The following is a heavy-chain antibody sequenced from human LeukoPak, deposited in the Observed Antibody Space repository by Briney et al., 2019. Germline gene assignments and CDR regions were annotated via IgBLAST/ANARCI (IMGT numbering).Heavy chain of an antibody. CDR1: GGSFSGYY. V-gene: IGHV4-34*01. D-gene: IGHD3-10*01. CDR3: ARRPMVRGVISRGWFDP. CDR2: INHSGST. J-gene: IGHJ5*02. Sequence: PSETLSLTCAVYGGSFSGYYWSWIRQPPGKGLEWIGEINHSGSTNYNPSLKSRVTISVDTSKNQFSLKLSPVTAADTAVYYCARRPMVRGVISRGWFDPWGQGTLVTVSS.